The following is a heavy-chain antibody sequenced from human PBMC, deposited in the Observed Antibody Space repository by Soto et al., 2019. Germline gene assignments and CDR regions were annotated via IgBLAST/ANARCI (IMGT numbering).Heavy chain of an antibody. V-gene: IGHV1-69*01. D-gene: IGHD3-22*01. CDR3: ARDGSGYRSSASPMDV. CDR2: IIPILGPE. J-gene: IGHJ6*02. Sequence: QVQRVQSGAEVKKPGSSVKVSCKASGDTFSSYAISWVRQAPGQGLEWMGGIIPILGPENYAQKFQGRVTITADESTSTAYMELSSLRSEDTAVYYCARDGSGYRSSASPMDVWGQGTTVTVSS. CDR1: GDTFSSYA.